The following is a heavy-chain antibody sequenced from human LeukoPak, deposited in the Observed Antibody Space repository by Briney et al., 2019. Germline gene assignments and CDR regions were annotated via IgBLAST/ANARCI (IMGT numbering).Heavy chain of an antibody. V-gene: IGHV3-48*04. J-gene: IGHJ4*02. CDR3: ARAYCSGGSCQHTFDY. D-gene: IGHD2-15*01. CDR1: GFTSSSYS. Sequence: GGSLRLSCAASGFTSSSYSMNWVRQAPGKGLEWVSYISSSSRTIYYADSVKGRFTISRDNAKNSLYLQMNSLRAEDTAVYYCARAYCSGGSCQHTFDYWGQGTLVTVSS. CDR2: ISSSSRTI.